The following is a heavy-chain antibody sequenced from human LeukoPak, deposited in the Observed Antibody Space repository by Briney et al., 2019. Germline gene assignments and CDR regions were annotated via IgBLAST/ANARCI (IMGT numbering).Heavy chain of an antibody. D-gene: IGHD3-3*01. CDR1: GGSISSGGYS. CDR2: IYHSGST. Sequence: SETLSLTCAVSGGSISSGGYSWSWIRQPPGKGLEWIGYIYHSGSTYYNPSLKSRVTITVDRSKNQFSLKLSSVTAADTAVYYCARVRGGKSGYPLDWGQGTLVTVSS. CDR3: ARVRGGKSGYPLD. V-gene: IGHV4-30-2*01. J-gene: IGHJ4*02.